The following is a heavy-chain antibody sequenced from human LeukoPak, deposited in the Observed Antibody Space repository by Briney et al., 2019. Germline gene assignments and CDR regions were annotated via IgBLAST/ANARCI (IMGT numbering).Heavy chain of an antibody. V-gene: IGHV3-74*01. CDR2: INTDGSST. J-gene: IGHJ4*01. Sequence: GGSLRLSCAVSGFTFISYGMQWVRQAPGKGLAWVSRINTDGSSTTYADSVKGRFTISRDNAKNTLYLQMNSLRAEGTAVYYCARELPREVTLDYWGQGTLVTVSS. CDR3: ARELPREVTLDY. D-gene: IGHD2-21*02. CDR1: GFTFISYG.